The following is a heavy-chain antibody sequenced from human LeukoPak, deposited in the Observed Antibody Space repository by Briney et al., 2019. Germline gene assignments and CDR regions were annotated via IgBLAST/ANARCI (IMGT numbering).Heavy chain of an antibody. D-gene: IGHD3-22*01. CDR1: GYTFTGYY. CDR3: ARGIRKGYYDSSGPI. CDR2: INPNSGGT. V-gene: IGHV1-2*02. Sequence: ASVKVSCKASGYTFTGYYMHWVRQAPGQGLEWMGWINPNSGGTNYAQKFQGRVTMTRDTSISTAYMELSRLRSDDTAVYYCARGIRKGYYDSSGPIWGQGTMVTVSS. J-gene: IGHJ3*02.